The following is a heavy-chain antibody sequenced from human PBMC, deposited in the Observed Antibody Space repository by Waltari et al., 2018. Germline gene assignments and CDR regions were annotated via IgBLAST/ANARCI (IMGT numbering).Heavy chain of an antibody. CDR1: GFTFSSYG. V-gene: IGHV3-33*01. D-gene: IGHD3-22*01. CDR2: IWYDGSNK. J-gene: IGHJ1*01. CDR3: AVNEYYYDSSGYSLQH. Sequence: QVQLVESGGGVVQPGRSLRLSCAASGFTFSSYGMHCVRQAPGKGLEWVAVIWYDGSNKNYADSVKGRFTISRDNSKNTLYLQMNSLRAEDTAVYYCAVNEYYYDSSGYSLQHWGQGTLVTVSS.